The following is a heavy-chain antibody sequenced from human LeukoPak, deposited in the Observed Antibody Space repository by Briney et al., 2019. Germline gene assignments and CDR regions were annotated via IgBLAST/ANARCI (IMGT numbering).Heavy chain of an antibody. V-gene: IGHV6-1*01. CDR2: TYYRSKWYN. J-gene: IGHJ4*02. CDR3: AGTRGHSRGRFYHFDY. D-gene: IGHD1-26*01. CDR1: GDTVSTISAT. Sequence: SQTLSLTCVISGDTVSTISATWNWIRQSPSRGLEWLGRTYYRSKWYNDYALSVKGRITINPDTSKNQFSLQLNSVTHEDTAVYYCAGTRGHSRGRFYHFDYWGQGTLLTVS.